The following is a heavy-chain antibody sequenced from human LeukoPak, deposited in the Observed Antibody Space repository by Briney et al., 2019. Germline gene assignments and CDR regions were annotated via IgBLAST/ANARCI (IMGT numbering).Heavy chain of an antibody. J-gene: IGHJ4*02. V-gene: IGHV4-59*01. Sequence: VKPSETLSLTCTVSGGSISTYYWSWIRQPPGKGLEWIGYIYNSGSTNYNPSLKSRVTISVDTSKNQFSLKLGSVTAADTAVYYCARVLWFGESYYFDNWGQGTLVTVSS. D-gene: IGHD3-10*01. CDR3: ARVLWFGESYYFDN. CDR2: IYNSGST. CDR1: GGSISTYY.